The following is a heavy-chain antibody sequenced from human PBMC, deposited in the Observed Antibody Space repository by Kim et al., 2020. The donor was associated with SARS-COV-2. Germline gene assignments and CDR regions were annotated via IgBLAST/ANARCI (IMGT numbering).Heavy chain of an antibody. CDR3: AKDCWNHVEPGDGFEM. J-gene: IGHJ3*02. Sequence: GGSLRLSCAASRFTFNNFGMHWVRQAPGRGPEWVAYVSMYGDTEHYADSVKGRFSISRDNSKNIVYLQMISLRPEDTAVYYCAKDCWNHVEPGDGFEMLGQGTAVTVSS. CDR2: VSMYGDTE. D-gene: IGHD1-1*01. V-gene: IGHV3-30*18. CDR1: RFTFNNFG.